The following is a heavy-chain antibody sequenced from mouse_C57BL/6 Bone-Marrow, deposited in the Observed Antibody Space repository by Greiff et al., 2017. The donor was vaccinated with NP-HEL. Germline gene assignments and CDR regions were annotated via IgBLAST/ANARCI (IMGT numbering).Heavy chain of an antibody. Sequence: EVKVVESGGGLVKPGGSLKLSCAASGFTFSSYAMSWVRQTPEKRLEWVATISDGGSYTYYPENVKGRFTISRDHAKNDLYLQMSHLKSEDTAMYYCARDLTTVVGDAMDYWGQGTSVTVSS. CDR3: ARDLTTVVGDAMDY. CDR2: ISDGGSYT. D-gene: IGHD1-1*01. J-gene: IGHJ4*01. V-gene: IGHV5-4*01. CDR1: GFTFSSYA.